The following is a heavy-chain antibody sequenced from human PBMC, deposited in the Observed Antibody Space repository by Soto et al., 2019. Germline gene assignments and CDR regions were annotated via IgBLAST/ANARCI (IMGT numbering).Heavy chain of an antibody. J-gene: IGHJ6*02. CDR2: ISGSGGST. Sequence: PGGPLRLSCAASGFTFSSYAMSWVRQAPGKGLEWVSAISGSGGSTYYADSVKGRFTISRDNSKNTLYLQMNSLRAEDTAVYYCAKDAGIAAAGTYYYYGMDVWGRGTTVTVSS. V-gene: IGHV3-23*01. CDR3: AKDAGIAAAGTYYYYGMDV. CDR1: GFTFSSYA. D-gene: IGHD6-13*01.